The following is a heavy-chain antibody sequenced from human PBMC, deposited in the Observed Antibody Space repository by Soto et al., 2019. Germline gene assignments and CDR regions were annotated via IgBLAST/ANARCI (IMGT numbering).Heavy chain of an antibody. J-gene: IGHJ4*02. Sequence: AAVKVSCQASGYTFTSYGISWVRQASGQGLEWMGWISAYNGKTNYAQKLQGRVTMTTDTSTSTADMALRSLRSDGTAGYYCAIHQPTMTDYWGLATLVTLSS. CDR3: AIHQPTMTDY. D-gene: IGHD1-1*01. V-gene: IGHV1-18*01. CDR1: GYTFTSYG. CDR2: ISAYNGKT.